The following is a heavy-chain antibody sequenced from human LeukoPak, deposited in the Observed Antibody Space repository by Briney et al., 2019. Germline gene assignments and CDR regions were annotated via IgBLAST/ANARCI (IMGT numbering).Heavy chain of an antibody. CDR2: MHGSGSP. CDR3: ARDGGYNSGWPYFDY. Sequence: SETLTLTCTVSGASARSDHWNWIRQPPGKGLEWIAYMHGSGSPNYNPSLASRLTLSVDATENLLSLKLTSVTAADTAVYFCARDGGYNSGWPYFDYWGQGTLVPVSS. J-gene: IGHJ4*02. D-gene: IGHD6-19*01. CDR1: GASARSDH. V-gene: IGHV4-59*02.